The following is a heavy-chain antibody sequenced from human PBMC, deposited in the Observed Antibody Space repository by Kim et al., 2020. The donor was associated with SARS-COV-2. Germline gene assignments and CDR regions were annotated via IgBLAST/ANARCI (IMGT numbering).Heavy chain of an antibody. Sequence: GGSLRLSCAASGFTFSSYGMHWVRQAPGKGLEWVAVISYDGSNKYYADSVKGRFTISRDNSKNTLYLQMNSLRAEDTAVYYCAKDVLWFGESAYGMDVWGQGTTVTVSS. CDR2: ISYDGSNK. V-gene: IGHV3-30*18. CDR3: AKDVLWFGESAYGMDV. D-gene: IGHD3-10*01. CDR1: GFTFSSYG. J-gene: IGHJ6*02.